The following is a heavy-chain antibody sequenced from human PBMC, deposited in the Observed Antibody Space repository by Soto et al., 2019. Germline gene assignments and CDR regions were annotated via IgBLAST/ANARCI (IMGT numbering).Heavy chain of an antibody. CDR3: ARSVAVPGAHIDY. J-gene: IGHJ4*02. CDR1: GGSVRGSY. CDR2: VYYTGST. D-gene: IGHD6-19*01. Sequence: QVQLQESGPGLVKPSETLSLTCSVSGGSVRGSYWSWIRQSPGKGLEWLGYVYYTGSTTYSPSLRSRVSISVDTSKNEFSLRLSSVTAADTAVYFCARSVAVPGAHIDYWGQGTQVTVSS. V-gene: IGHV4-59*02.